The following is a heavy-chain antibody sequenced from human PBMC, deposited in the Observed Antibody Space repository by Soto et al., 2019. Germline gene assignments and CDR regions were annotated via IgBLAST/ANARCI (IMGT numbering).Heavy chain of an antibody. D-gene: IGHD6-6*01. CDR3: AGSIAARRQLGSEFDY. J-gene: IGHJ4*02. V-gene: IGHV1-3*01. CDR2: INAGNGNT. CDR1: GYTFTSYA. Sequence: ASVKVSCKASGYTFTSYAMHWVRQAPGQRLEWMGWINAGNGNTKYSQKFQGRVTITRDTSASTAYMELSSLRSEDTAVYYCAGSIAARRQLGSEFDYWGQETLVTVSS.